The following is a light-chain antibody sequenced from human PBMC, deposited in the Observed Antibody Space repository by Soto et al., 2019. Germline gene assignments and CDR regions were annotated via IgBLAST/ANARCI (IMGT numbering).Light chain of an antibody. CDR2: EVS. J-gene: IGLJ1*01. V-gene: IGLV2-23*02. CDR3: CSYAGSYSSYF. Sequence: QSVLTQPASVSGSPGQSITISCTGTSNDVGSYNLVSWYQQHPGKAPKLMIYEVSKRPSGVSNRFSGSKSGNTASLTISGLQAEDEADYYCCSYAGSYSSYFFGTGTKVTVL. CDR1: SNDVGSYNL.